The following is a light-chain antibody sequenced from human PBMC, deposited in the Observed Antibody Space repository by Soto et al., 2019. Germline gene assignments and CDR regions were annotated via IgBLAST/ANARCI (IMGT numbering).Light chain of an antibody. CDR2: DVS. CDR3: SSYTTAATYV. Sequence: QSVLTQPASVSGSPGQSITITCTGSSSYVGSSNLDSWYQQHHPGEAPKLIIYDVSHRPAWVSNRFSGSKSGNTASLTISCLQTEDEADYYCSSYTTAATYVFGTGTKLTVL. CDR1: SSYVGSSNL. J-gene: IGLJ1*01. V-gene: IGLV2-14*03.